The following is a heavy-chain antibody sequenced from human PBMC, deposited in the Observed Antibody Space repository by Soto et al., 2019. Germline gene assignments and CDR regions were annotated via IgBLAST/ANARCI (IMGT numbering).Heavy chain of an antibody. CDR3: ARARLPPWSGYLLYYYYYGMDV. J-gene: IGHJ6*02. V-gene: IGHV1-8*01. CDR1: GYTFTSYD. Sequence: ASVKVSCKASGYTFTSYDINWVRQATGQGLEWMGWMNPNSGNTGYAQKFQGRVTMTRNTSISTAYMELSSLRSEDTAVYYCARARLPPWSGYLLYYYYYGMDVWGQGTTVTVSS. D-gene: IGHD3-3*01. CDR2: MNPNSGNT.